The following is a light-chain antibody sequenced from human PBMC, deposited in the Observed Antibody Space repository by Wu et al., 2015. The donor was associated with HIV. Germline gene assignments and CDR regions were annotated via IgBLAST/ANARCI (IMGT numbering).Light chain of an antibody. CDR2: AAS. V-gene: IGKV1-39*01. CDR3: QQSYRTLWT. CDR1: QSITTY. J-gene: IGKJ1*01. Sequence: DIQMTQSPSSLSASVGDRVTITCRASQSITTYLNWYQHKPGKAPKLLIYAASTLQSGVPSRFSGSGSGTDFTLTISSLRPEDFATYYCQQSYRTLWTFGQGTKVEI.